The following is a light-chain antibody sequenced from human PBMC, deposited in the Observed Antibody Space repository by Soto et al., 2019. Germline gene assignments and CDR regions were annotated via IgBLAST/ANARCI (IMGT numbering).Light chain of an antibody. CDR2: AAS. CDR3: QESYSTPSVT. J-gene: IGKJ3*01. CDR1: QSISAY. V-gene: IGKV1-39*01. Sequence: DIQMTQSPSSMSASVGDRVTITCRASQSISAYLNWYQQKPGKAPKLLIYAASSLQSGVPSRFSGSGSGTDFTLTISSLQPEDFATYYCQESYSTPSVTLGPGTKVDIK.